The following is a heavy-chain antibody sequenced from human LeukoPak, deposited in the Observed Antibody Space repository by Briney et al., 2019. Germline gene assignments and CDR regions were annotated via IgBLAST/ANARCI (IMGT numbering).Heavy chain of an antibody. CDR3: ARQVVVVPAAIEGNWFDP. CDR2: IWYDGSNK. Sequence: PGGSLRLSCAASGFTFSSYGMHWVRQAPGKGLEWVAVIWYDGSNKYYADSVKGRFTISRDNSKNTLYLQMNSLRAEDTAVYYCARQVVVVPAAIEGNWFDPWGQGTLVTVSS. J-gene: IGHJ5*02. V-gene: IGHV3-33*08. CDR1: GFTFSSYG. D-gene: IGHD2-2*02.